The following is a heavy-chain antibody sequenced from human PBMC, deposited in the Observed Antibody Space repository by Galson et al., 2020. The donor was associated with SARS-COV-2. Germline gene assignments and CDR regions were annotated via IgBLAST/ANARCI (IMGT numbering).Heavy chain of an antibody. Sequence: GGSLRLSCAASGFTVSSNYMSWVRQATGKGLEWDAVIDSGGDTYYEDSVKCRFTISRDSSKNTLYLQMSSLRAEDKAVYYCLRDRYCSGASCWFAFDYWGQVTLLTVSS. CDR3: LRDRYCSGASCWFAFDY. V-gene: IGHV3-53*01. D-gene: IGHD2-15*01. CDR1: GFTVSSNY. J-gene: IGHJ4*02. CDR2: IDSGGDT.